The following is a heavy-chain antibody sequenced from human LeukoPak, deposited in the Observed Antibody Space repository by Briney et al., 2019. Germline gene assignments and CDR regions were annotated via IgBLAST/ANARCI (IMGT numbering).Heavy chain of an antibody. D-gene: IGHD6-19*01. CDR2: ISGSGGST. V-gene: IGHV3-23*01. CDR3: AKKIGAVAGTPMTD. Sequence: GGSLRLSCAASGFTFSSYAMSWVRQAPGKGLGWVSAISGSGGSTYYADSVKGRFTISRDNSKNTLYLQMNSLRAEDTAVYYCAKKIGAVAGTPMTDWGQGTLGTVSS. J-gene: IGHJ4*02. CDR1: GFTFSSYA.